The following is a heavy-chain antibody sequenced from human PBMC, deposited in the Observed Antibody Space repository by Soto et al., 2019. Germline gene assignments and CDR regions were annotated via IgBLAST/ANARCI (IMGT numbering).Heavy chain of an antibody. Sequence: QVQLVESGGGVVQPGRSLRLSCAASGLTFSGYGFHWVRQAPGKGLEWVAVIWYDGSNKYYADSVKGRFTISKDNSKNTLYLQLNSLSAEDTAVYYCATDRGVTHLDNWGQGTLVTVSS. V-gene: IGHV3-33*01. CDR1: GLTFSGYG. CDR3: ATDRGVTHLDN. D-gene: IGHD2-21*02. J-gene: IGHJ4*02. CDR2: IWYDGSNK.